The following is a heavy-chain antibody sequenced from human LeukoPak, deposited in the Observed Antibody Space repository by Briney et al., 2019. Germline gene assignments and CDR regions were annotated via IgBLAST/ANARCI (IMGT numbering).Heavy chain of an antibody. CDR1: GFTFSSYS. J-gene: IGHJ4*02. D-gene: IGHD6-19*01. Sequence: GGSLRLSCAASGFTFSSYSMNWVRQAPGEGLEWVSSISSSSSYIYYADSVKGRFTISRDNAKNSLYLQMNSLRAEDTAVYYCALIAVAGTGSFDYWGQGTLVTVSS. V-gene: IGHV3-21*01. CDR3: ALIAVAGTGSFDY. CDR2: ISSSSSYI.